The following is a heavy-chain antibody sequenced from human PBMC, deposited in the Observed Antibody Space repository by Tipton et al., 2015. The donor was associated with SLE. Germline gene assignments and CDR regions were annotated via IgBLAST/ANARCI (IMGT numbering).Heavy chain of an antibody. CDR1: GDSINKNYF. V-gene: IGHV4-38-2*01. J-gene: IGHJ5*02. CDR2: IYHSGST. D-gene: IGHD1-14*01. CDR3: ARGEPEGWFDP. Sequence: TLSLTCAVSGDSINKNYFWGWVRQPPGKGLEWIGNIYHSGSTYYNPPLKSRVTISVDTSKNQFSLNLRSVTAADTAVYYCARGEPEGWFDPWGQGTLVTVSS.